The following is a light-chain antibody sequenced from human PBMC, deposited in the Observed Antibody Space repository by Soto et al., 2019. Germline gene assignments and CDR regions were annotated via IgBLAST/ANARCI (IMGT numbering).Light chain of an antibody. J-gene: IGLJ2*01. CDR1: RSNIGADFA. Sequence: QSVLTQPPSVSGAPGQRVTISCAGNRSNIGADFAVHWYQHLPGTAPKLLIFSTNTRPSGVPDRFSGSRSGTSASLAITGLQAEDEAEYYCQSYDSSLSLVFGGGTKVTVL. CDR2: STN. V-gene: IGLV1-40*01. CDR3: QSYDSSLSLV.